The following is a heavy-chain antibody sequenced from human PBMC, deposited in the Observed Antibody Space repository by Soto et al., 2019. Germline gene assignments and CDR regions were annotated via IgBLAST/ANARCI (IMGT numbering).Heavy chain of an antibody. CDR3: ARGRLIRYFDWLSTTSFDY. Sequence: QVQLQQWGAGLLKPSETLSLTGAVYVGSFSGYYWSWIRQPPGQGLEWIGESNHSGSTTYNPSLKSRVTISVDTSKNQFSLKLSSVTAADTAVFYCARGRLIRYFDWLSTTSFDYWGQGTLVTVSS. J-gene: IGHJ4*02. D-gene: IGHD3-9*01. V-gene: IGHV4-34*01. CDR1: VGSFSGYY. CDR2: SNHSGST.